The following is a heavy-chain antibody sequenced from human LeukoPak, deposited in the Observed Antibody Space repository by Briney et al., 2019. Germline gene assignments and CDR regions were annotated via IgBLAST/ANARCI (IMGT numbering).Heavy chain of an antibody. J-gene: IGHJ4*02. CDR3: ARDLSGVTGYTYGRGIDY. V-gene: IGHV3-7*01. CDR1: DFTFVTYG. Sequence: GGSLRLSCAASDFTFVTYGMTWVRQAPGKGLEWVANINKDGSEKYYVDSVKGRFTISRDNAKTSLYLQMNSLRAEDTAVYYCARDLSGVTGYTYGRGIDYWGQGTLVTVSS. CDR2: INKDGSEK. D-gene: IGHD5-18*01.